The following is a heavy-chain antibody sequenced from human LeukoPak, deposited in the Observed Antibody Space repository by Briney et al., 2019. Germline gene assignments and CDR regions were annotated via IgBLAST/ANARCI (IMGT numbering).Heavy chain of an antibody. D-gene: IGHD6-6*01. CDR1: GYSISSGYY. CDR2: IYHSGST. V-gene: IGHV4-38-2*02. J-gene: IGHJ4*02. Sequence: SETLSLTCTVSGYSISSGYYWGWIRQPPGKGLEWIGSIYHSGSTNYNPSLMSRVTISVDTSKNQFSLKLSSVTAADTAVYYCARRRYWDSSSQIDYWGQGTLVTVSS. CDR3: ARRRYWDSSSQIDY.